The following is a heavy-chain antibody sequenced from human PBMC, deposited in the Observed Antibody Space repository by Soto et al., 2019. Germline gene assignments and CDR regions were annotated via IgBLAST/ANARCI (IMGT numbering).Heavy chain of an antibody. CDR3: ARHYPIGNNWNYFDY. Sequence: PSETLSLTCSVSGGPTSSYYWGWIRQPPGKGLEWIGYISYTGSTDYSPSLKSRVTISVDTSKNQFSLKVRSVTAADTAISFCARHYPIGNNWNYFDYWGRGTLVTVSS. D-gene: IGHD1-1*01. J-gene: IGHJ4*02. CDR1: GGPTSSYY. V-gene: IGHV4-59*08. CDR2: ISYTGST.